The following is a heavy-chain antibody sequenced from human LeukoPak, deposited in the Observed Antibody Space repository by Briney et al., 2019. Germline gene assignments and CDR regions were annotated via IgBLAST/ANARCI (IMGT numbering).Heavy chain of an antibody. CDR3: AREIKFSWSGLNWFDP. J-gene: IGHJ5*02. CDR1: GFTFSSYG. CDR2: ISYDGSNK. D-gene: IGHD3-3*01. V-gene: IGHV3-30*03. Sequence: GGSLRLSCAASGFTFSSYGMHWVRQAPGKGLEWVAIISYDGSNKYYADSVKGRFTISRDNSKTTLYLQMNSLRAEDTAVYYCAREIKFSWSGLNWFDPWGQGTLVTVSS.